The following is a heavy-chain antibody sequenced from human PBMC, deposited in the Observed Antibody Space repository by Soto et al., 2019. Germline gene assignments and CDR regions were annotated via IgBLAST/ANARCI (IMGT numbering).Heavy chain of an antibody. CDR1: GFTFSSYA. D-gene: IGHD1-26*01. CDR2: ISYDGSNK. CDR3: ARDRVWEYYFDY. V-gene: IGHV3-30-3*01. J-gene: IGHJ4*02. Sequence: GGSLRLSCAASGFTFSSYAMHWVRQAPGKGLEWVAVISYDGSNKYYADSVKGRFTISRDNSKNTLYLQMNSLRAEDTAVYYCARDRVWEYYFDYWGQGTLVTVSS.